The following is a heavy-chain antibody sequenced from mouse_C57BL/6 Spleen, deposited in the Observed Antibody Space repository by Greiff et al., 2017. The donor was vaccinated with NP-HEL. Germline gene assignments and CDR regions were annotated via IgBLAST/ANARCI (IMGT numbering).Heavy chain of an antibody. Sequence: EVKLVESGGGLVKPGGSLKLSCAASGFTFSDYGMHWVRQAPEKGLEWVAYISSGSSTIYYVDTVKGRFTISRDNAKNTLFLQMTSLRSEDTAMYYCARRVTTVVDWYFDVWGTGTTVTVSS. D-gene: IGHD1-1*01. CDR3: ARRVTTVVDWYFDV. CDR1: GFTFSDYG. J-gene: IGHJ1*03. CDR2: ISSGSSTI. V-gene: IGHV5-17*01.